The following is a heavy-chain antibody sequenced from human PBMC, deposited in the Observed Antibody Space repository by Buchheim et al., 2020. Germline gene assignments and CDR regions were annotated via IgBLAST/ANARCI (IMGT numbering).Heavy chain of an antibody. D-gene: IGHD1-14*01. V-gene: IGHV4-34*01. J-gene: IGHJ6*03. CDR2: INHSGRA. CDR3: AGLRYNYYHVDV. Sequence: VQLQQWGAGLLKPSETLSLTCAVYGGSFSGYSWSWIRQPPGMGLQWIGEINHSGRANYNPSLKSRVTISVDTSKNQFSLKLSSVTAADTAVYFCAGLRYNYYHVDVWGRGTT. CDR1: GGSFSGYS.